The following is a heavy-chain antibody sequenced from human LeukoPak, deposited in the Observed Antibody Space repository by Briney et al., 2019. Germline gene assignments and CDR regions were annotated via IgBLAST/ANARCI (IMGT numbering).Heavy chain of an antibody. D-gene: IGHD4-23*01. V-gene: IGHV4-34*01. J-gene: IGHJ5*02. CDR2: INHSGST. CDR1: GGSFSGYY. Sequence: SETLSLTCAVYGGSFSGYYWSWIRQPPGKGLEWIGEINHSGSTNYNPSLKSRVTISVDTSKNQFSLKLSSVTAADTAVYYCAGTEYRDLRLRWYQNWFDPWGQGTLVTVSS. CDR3: AGTEYRDLRLRWYQNWFDP.